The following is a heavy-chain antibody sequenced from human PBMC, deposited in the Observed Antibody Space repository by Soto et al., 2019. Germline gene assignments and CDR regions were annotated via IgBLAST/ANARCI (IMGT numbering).Heavy chain of an antibody. CDR1: GFTFSSYG. CDR3: ARARKSLRWYNFDY. Sequence: PGGSLRLSCAASGFTFSSYGMHWVRQAPGKGLEWVAVIWYDGSNKYYADSVKGRFTISRDNSKNTLYLQMNSLRAEDTAVYYCARARKSLRWYNFDYWGQGTLVTVSS. J-gene: IGHJ4*02. V-gene: IGHV3-33*01. D-gene: IGHD4-17*01. CDR2: IWYDGSNK.